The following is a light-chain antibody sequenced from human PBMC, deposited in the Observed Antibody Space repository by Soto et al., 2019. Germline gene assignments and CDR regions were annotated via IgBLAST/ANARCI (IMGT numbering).Light chain of an antibody. J-gene: IGLJ2*01. Sequence: QSALTQPPSASGSPGQSVTISCTGTSSDVGKYDYVSWFQHHPGKAPKLIIYEVSSRPSGVSNRFSGSKSGNTASLTISGLQAEDEAYYYCSSYTTSTSFILFGGGTKLTVL. V-gene: IGLV2-14*01. CDR2: EVS. CDR1: SSDVGKYDY. CDR3: SSYTTSTSFIL.